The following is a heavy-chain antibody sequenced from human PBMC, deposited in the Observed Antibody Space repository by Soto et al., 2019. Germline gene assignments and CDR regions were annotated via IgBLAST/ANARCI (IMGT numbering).Heavy chain of an antibody. D-gene: IGHD3-3*01. CDR1: GFTFSSYA. CDR3: GKEGVLYDFWSGFSDV. CDR2: ISGSGGST. V-gene: IGHV3-23*01. J-gene: IGHJ6*02. Sequence: PGGSLRLSCAASGFTFSSYAMSWVRQAPGKGLEWVSAISGSGGSTYYADSVKGRFTISRGNSKNTLYLQMNSLRAEDTAVYYCGKEGVLYDFWSGFSDVCGQGTTVTVSS.